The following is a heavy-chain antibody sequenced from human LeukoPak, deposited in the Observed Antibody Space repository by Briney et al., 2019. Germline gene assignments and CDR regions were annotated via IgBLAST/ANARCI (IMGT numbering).Heavy chain of an antibody. CDR3: ASAPYYYDSSGYYGGGDY. V-gene: IGHV1-18*01. D-gene: IGHD3-22*01. J-gene: IGHJ4*02. CDR2: ISACNGNT. CDR1: GYTFTSYG. Sequence: ASVKVSCKASGYTFTSYGISWVRQAPGQGLEWMGWISACNGNTNYAQKLQGRVTMTTDTSTSTAYMELRSLRSDDTAVYYCASAPYYYDSSGYYGGGDYWGQGTLVTVSS.